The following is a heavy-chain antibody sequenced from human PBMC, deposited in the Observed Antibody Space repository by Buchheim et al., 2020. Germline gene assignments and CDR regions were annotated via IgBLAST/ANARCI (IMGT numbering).Heavy chain of an antibody. CDR3: ARDRSYAMDV. CDR2: INSDGSTT. J-gene: IGHJ6*02. V-gene: IGHV3-74*03. CDR1: GFSFSNSW. Sequence: EVQLVESGGGLVQPGGSLRLSCAASGFSFSNSWMHWVRQAPGKGLVWVSHINSDGSTTTYADSVKGRFTISRDNAKNTVYLQMNSLGVEDTAVYYCARDRSYAMDVWGQGTT.